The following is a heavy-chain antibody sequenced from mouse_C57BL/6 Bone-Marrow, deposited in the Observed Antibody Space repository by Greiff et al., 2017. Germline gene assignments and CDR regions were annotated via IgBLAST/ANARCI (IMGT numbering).Heavy chain of an antibody. CDR2: SRNKANDYTT. V-gene: IGHV7-1*01. Sequence: EVQLVESGGGLVQSGRSLRLSCATSGFTFSDFYMEWVRQAPGKGLEWIAASRNKANDYTTEYSVSVKGRIIVSRDTSHSILYLQMIALRAEDSAIYYCAKDAGDYDGCAMDYWGQGTSVTVSS. CDR3: AKDAGDYDGCAMDY. CDR1: GFTFSDFY. J-gene: IGHJ4*01. D-gene: IGHD1-2*01.